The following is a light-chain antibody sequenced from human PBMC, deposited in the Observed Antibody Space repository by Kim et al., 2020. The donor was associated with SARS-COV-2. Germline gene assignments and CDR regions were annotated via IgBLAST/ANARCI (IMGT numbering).Light chain of an antibody. J-gene: IGKJ4*01. V-gene: IGKV1-39*01. CDR2: AAS. Sequence: DIQMTQSPSSLSASVGDRVTITCRASQSISNYLNWYQQKPGKAPKLLIYAASSLHSGVPSRFSGSGSGTDFSLTISSLQPEDFATYYCQQSNSNPLTFGGGTKVDIK. CDR3: QQSNSNPLT. CDR1: QSISNY.